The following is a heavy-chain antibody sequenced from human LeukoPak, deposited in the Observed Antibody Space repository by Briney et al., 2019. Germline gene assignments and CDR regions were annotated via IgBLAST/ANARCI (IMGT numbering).Heavy chain of an antibody. V-gene: IGHV3-7*05. J-gene: IGHJ4*02. CDR1: GFTFSSYW. CDR2: IKQDGSEK. D-gene: IGHD3-9*01. CDR3: ARSPTPTVLRHFDWLRPWYFDY. Sequence: PGGSLRLSCAASGFTFSSYWMSWVRQAPGKGLEWVANIKQDGSEKYYVDSVKGRFTISRDNAKNSLYLQMNSLRAEDTAVYYCARSPTPTVLRHFDWLRPWYFDYWGQGTLVTVSS.